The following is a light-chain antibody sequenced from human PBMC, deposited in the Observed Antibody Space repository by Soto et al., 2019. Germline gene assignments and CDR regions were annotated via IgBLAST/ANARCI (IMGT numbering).Light chain of an antibody. CDR3: QQYYKWPPRT. V-gene: IGKV3-15*01. J-gene: IGKJ1*01. Sequence: EIVMTQSPTILSVSPGERATLSCSASKSVSSNLAWYQQKPGQPPRLLMYGVYTRAPGTPARFSGSGSGTEFTLTNSSLQSEESAVDYCQQYYKWPPRTCGQGTKVEIK. CDR2: GVY. CDR1: KSVSSN.